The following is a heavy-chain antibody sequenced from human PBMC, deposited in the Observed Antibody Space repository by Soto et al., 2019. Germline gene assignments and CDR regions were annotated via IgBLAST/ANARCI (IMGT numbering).Heavy chain of an antibody. CDR1: GFTFSGFG. J-gene: IGHJ4*02. V-gene: IGHV3-33*01. D-gene: IGHD3-16*01. CDR3: AFGNLSYYFDF. Sequence: GGSLRLSCAASGFTFSGFGMHWVRQAPGKGLEWVAIIWYDGSDKYYADSVKGRFTISRDNSKNTPYLQMNSLRAEDTAVYHCAFGNLSYYFDFWGQGTPVTVSS. CDR2: IWYDGSDK.